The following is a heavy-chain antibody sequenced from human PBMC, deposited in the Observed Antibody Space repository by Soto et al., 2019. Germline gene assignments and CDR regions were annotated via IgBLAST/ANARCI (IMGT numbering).Heavy chain of an antibody. D-gene: IGHD2-15*01. J-gene: IGHJ6*02. V-gene: IGHV3-21*01. CDR2: ISSSSSYI. CDR1: GFTFSSYS. CDR3: ARESEDTTMDV. Sequence: GGSLRLSCAASGFTFSSYSMNWVRQAPGKGLEWVSSISSSSSYIYYADSVKGRFTISGDNAKNSLYLQMNSLRAEDTAVYYCARESEDTTMDVWGQGTTVTVSS.